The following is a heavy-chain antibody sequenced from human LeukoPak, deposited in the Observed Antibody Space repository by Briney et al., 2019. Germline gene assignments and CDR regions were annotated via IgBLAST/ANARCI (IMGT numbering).Heavy chain of an antibody. J-gene: IGHJ4*02. Sequence: ASVKVSCKASGGTFSSYAISWVRQSPGQGLEWMGGIIPIFGTANYAQKFQGRVTITADESTSTAYMELSSLRSEDTAVYYCARRHCSGTSCYNPSIGFDYWGQGTLVTVSS. D-gene: IGHD2-2*02. CDR1: GGTFSSYA. CDR2: IIPIFGTA. CDR3: ARRHCSGTSCYNPSIGFDY. V-gene: IGHV1-69*01.